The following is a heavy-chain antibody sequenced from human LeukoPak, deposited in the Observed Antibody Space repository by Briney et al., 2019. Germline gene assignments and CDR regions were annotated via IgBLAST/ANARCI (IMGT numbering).Heavy chain of an antibody. J-gene: IGHJ5*02. CDR2: MNPNSGNT. Sequence: ASVKVSCKASGYTFTSYDTNWVRQATGQGLEWMGWMNPNSGNTGYAQKFQGRVTMTRNTSISTAYMELSSLRSEDTAVYYCARGVRITIFGVVIIRYWFDPWGQGTLVTVSS. CDR3: ARGVRITIFGVVIIRYWFDP. D-gene: IGHD3-3*01. V-gene: IGHV1-8*01. CDR1: GYTFTSYD.